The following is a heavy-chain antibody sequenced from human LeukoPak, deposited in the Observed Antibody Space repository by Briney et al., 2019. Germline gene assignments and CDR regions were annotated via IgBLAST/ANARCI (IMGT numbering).Heavy chain of an antibody. J-gene: IGHJ5*02. Sequence: PGGSLRLSCAASGFTFSSYSMNWVRQAPGKGLEWVSYISTTSSLIYYADSVRGRFTISRDNAKNSLYLQMNSLTAEDTAVYYCARQGNNWFDPWGQGTLVTVSS. CDR2: ISTTSSLI. V-gene: IGHV3-48*04. CDR3: ARQGNNWFDP. CDR1: GFTFSSYS.